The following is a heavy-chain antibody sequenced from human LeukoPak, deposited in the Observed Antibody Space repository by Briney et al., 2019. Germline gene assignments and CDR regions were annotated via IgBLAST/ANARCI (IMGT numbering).Heavy chain of an antibody. CDR3: ASLAVAQGLNWFDP. CDR1: GYTFTDYH. Sequence: ASVKVSCKASGYTFTDYHMHWVRQAPGQGLEWMGRINANTGDTNYAQKFQGRVTMTRDTSLTTVYMELSRLRSDDTAVYYCASLAVAQGLNWFDPWGQGTLVTVSS. V-gene: IGHV1-2*06. D-gene: IGHD6-19*01. J-gene: IGHJ5*02. CDR2: INANTGDT.